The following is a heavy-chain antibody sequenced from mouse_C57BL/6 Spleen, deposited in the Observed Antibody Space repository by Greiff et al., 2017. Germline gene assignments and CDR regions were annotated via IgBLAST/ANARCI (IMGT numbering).Heavy chain of an antibody. Sequence: VQLQQSGPGLVQPSQSLSITCTVSGFSLTSYGVHWVRQSPGKGLEWLGVIWSGGSTDYNAAFISRLSISKDNSKSQVFFKMNSLQADDTAIYYCARKADYYGSSPHAMDYWGQGTSVTVSS. CDR1: GFSLTSYG. D-gene: IGHD1-1*01. V-gene: IGHV2-2*01. J-gene: IGHJ4*01. CDR3: ARKADYYGSSPHAMDY. CDR2: IWSGGST.